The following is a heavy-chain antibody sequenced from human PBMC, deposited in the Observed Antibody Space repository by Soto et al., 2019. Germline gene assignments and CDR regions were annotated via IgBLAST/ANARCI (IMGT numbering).Heavy chain of an antibody. D-gene: IGHD6-6*01. CDR3: SKDMSARPDYYYYGMDV. Sequence: GGLRRLSCGAWGLTISSYAMSWVRQAPGKGLEWVSAISGSGGSTYYADSVKGRFTISRDNSKNTLYLQMNSLRAEDTAVYYCSKDMSARPDYYYYGMDVWGQGTTVTVSS. CDR1: GLTISSYA. J-gene: IGHJ6*02. CDR2: ISGSGGST. V-gene: IGHV3-23*01.